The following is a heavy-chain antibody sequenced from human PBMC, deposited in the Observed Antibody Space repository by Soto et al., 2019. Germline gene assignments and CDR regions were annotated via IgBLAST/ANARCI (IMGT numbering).Heavy chain of an antibody. Sequence: GGSLRLSCAASGYTFSSYAMHWVRQAPGKGLEWVAVISYDGSNKYYADSVKGRFTISRDNSKNTLYLQMNSLRAEDTAVYYCARAETWDGYSYGIYYYYGMDVWGQGTTVTVSS. V-gene: IGHV3-30-3*01. CDR1: GYTFSSYA. CDR3: ARAETWDGYSYGIYYYYGMDV. D-gene: IGHD5-18*01. J-gene: IGHJ6*02. CDR2: ISYDGSNK.